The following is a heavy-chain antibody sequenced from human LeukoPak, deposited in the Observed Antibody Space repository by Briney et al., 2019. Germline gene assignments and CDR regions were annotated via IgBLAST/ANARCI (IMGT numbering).Heavy chain of an antibody. CDR1: ALTFSSYS. V-gene: IGHV3-21*01. CDR3: ARDGFLRFLEWFIYYMDV. D-gene: IGHD3-3*01. CDR2: ISSSSRYI. J-gene: IGHJ6*03. Sequence: PGRSLRPSCAASALTFSSYSMKWVSQDPRKGRGWGSSISSSSRYIFYADSVKGRFTISRDNARNSLYLQMNSLRAEDTAVYYCARDGFLRFLEWFIYYMDVWGKGTTVTVSS.